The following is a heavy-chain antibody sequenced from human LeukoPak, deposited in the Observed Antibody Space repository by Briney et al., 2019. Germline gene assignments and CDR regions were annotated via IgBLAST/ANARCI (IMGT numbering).Heavy chain of an antibody. J-gene: IGHJ5*02. D-gene: IGHD5-12*01. CDR2: INHSGST. CDR1: GGSFSGYY. Sequence: PSETLSLTCAVYGGSFSGYYWSWIRQPPGKGPEWIGEINHSGSTNYNPSLKSRVTISVDTSKNQFSLKLSSVTAADTAVYYCARGGLRANNWFDPWGQGTLVTVSS. CDR3: ARGGLRANNWFDP. V-gene: IGHV4-34*01.